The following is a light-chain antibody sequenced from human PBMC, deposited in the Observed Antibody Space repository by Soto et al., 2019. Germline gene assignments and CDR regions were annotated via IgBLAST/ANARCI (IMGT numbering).Light chain of an antibody. CDR3: EAWDDSLRGRV. J-gene: IGLJ2*01. V-gene: IGLV1-44*01. CDR2: SDN. CDR1: NSNIGSNL. Sequence: QSVLTQPPSASGTPGQRVTISCSGSNSNIGSNLVTWYQQLPGTAPKCLIYSDNQRPSGGPDRISGSRSGTSASLAISGLQSEYEAEYYCEAWDDSLRGRVFGGGTKLTVL.